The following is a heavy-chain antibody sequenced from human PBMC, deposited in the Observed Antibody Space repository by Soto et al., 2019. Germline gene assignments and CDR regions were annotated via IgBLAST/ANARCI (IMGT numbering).Heavy chain of an antibody. CDR3: ARAGIIWFDP. V-gene: IGHV1-46*01. Sequence: GASVKVSCKASGYIFTSFHMHWVRQAPGQGLEWMGIINPSGGRTEYAQRFQGRVTMTSDTSTSTVYMELSTLRSEDTAVYYCARAGIIWFDPWGQGTLVTVSS. CDR2: INPSGGRT. CDR1: GYIFTSFH. J-gene: IGHJ5*02. D-gene: IGHD1-20*01.